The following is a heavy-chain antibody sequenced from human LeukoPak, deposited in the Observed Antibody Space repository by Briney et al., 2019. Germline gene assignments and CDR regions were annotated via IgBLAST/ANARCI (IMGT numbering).Heavy chain of an antibody. V-gene: IGHV1-18*01. CDR1: GYTXTSYG. Sequence: ASVKVSCKASGYTXTSYGISGVRQAPGQGLEWMGWISAYNGNTNYAQKLQGRVTMTTDTSTSTAYMELRSLRSDDTAVYYCARGGPSGYSSSWYCDYWGQGTLVTVSS. CDR3: ARGGPSGYSSSWYCDY. D-gene: IGHD6-13*01. J-gene: IGHJ4*02. CDR2: ISAYNGNT.